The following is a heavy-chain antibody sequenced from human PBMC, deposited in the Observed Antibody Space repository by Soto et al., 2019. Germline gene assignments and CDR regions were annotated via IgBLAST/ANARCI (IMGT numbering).Heavy chain of an antibody. Sequence: QVQLVESGGGVVQPGRSLRLSCAASGFTFSSYAMHWVRQAPGKGLEWVAVISYDGSNKYYADSVKGRFTISRDNSKNTRYLQMNSLRAEDTAVYYCARDVIAARPGPVDYWGQGPLVTVSS. CDR1: GFTFSSYA. V-gene: IGHV3-30-3*01. CDR2: ISYDGSNK. CDR3: ARDVIAARPGPVDY. D-gene: IGHD6-6*01. J-gene: IGHJ4*02.